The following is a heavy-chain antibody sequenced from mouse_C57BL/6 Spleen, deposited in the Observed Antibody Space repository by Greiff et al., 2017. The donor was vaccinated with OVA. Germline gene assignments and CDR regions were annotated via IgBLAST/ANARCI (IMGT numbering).Heavy chain of an antibody. CDR1: GYTFTEYT. D-gene: IGHD2-1*01. CDR2: FYPGSGSI. CDR3: ARHARLPKDYYAMDY. V-gene: IGHV1-62-2*01. Sequence: VKLQQSGAELVKPGASVKLSCKASGYTFTEYTIHWVKQRSGQGLEWIGWFYPGSGSIKYNEKFKDKATLTAAKSSSTVYMELSRLTSEDSAVDVCARHARLPKDYYAMDYWGQGTSVTVSS. J-gene: IGHJ4*01.